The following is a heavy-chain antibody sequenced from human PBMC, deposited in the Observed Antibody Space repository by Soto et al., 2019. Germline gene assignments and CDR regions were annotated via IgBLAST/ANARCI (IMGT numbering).Heavy chain of an antibody. CDR3: ATRTFGSNAFFDT. CDR1: GASISSNY. J-gene: IGHJ4*02. CDR2: IYFGGTT. V-gene: IGHV4-59*08. Sequence: SETLSLTCSVSGASISSNYWSWVRQPPGKGLEWIGYIYFGGTTQSNPSLKSRAIISLDTSKNQFSLNLSSVTAADTAVYYCATRTFGSNAFFDTWGQGALVT. D-gene: IGHD3-10*01.